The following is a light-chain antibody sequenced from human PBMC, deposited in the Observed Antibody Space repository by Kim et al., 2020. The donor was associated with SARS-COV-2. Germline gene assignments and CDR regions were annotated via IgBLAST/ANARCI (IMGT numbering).Light chain of an antibody. V-gene: IGKV1-39*01. CDR2: AAS. Sequence: DIQMTQSPSSLSASVGDRVTITCRASQNINYYLNWYQRKPGKAPDLLIYAASTLQSGVPSRFSGSGSGTDFTLTISSLQPEDFATYFCQQSYSTPFTFGPGTKVDIK. CDR3: QQSYSTPFT. CDR1: QNINYY. J-gene: IGKJ3*01.